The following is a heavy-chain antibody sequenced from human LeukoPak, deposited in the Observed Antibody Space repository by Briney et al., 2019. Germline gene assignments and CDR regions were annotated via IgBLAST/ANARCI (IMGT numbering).Heavy chain of an antibody. Sequence: PGGSLRLSCAASGFTVSSNYMSWVRQAPGKGLEWVSSISSSSSYIYYADSVKGRFTISRDNAKNSLYLQMNSLRAEDTAVYYCAKVGTAMVLNYWGQGTLVTVSS. CDR3: AKVGTAMVLNY. V-gene: IGHV3-21*01. CDR1: GFTVSSNY. D-gene: IGHD5-18*01. CDR2: ISSSSSYI. J-gene: IGHJ4*02.